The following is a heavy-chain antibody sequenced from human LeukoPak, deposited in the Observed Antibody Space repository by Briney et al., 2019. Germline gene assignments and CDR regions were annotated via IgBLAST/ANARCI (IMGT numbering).Heavy chain of an antibody. V-gene: IGHV3-21*01. D-gene: IGHD3-3*01. CDR2: ISSSSSYI. Sequence: GGSLRLSCAASGFTFSSYSMNWVRQAPGKGLEWFSSISSSSSYIYYADSLKGRFTISRDNAKNSLYLQMNSLRAEDTAVYYCAREGPSGYCDYWGQGTLVTVSS. CDR1: GFTFSSYS. J-gene: IGHJ4*02. CDR3: AREGPSGYCDY.